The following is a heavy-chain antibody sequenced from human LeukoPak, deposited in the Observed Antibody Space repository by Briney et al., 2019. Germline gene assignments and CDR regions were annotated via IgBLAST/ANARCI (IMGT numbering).Heavy chain of an antibody. V-gene: IGHV4-39*07. D-gene: IGHD4-23*01. CDR3: ARDLDGGNSDYYYGMDV. J-gene: IGHJ6*02. CDR1: GGSISSSSYY. CDR2: IYYSGST. Sequence: SETLSLTCTVSGGSISSSSYYWGWIRQPPGKGLEWIGSIYYSGSTYYNPSLKSRVTISVDTSKNQFSLKLSSVTAADTAVYFWARDLDGGNSDYYYGMDVWGQGTTVTVSS.